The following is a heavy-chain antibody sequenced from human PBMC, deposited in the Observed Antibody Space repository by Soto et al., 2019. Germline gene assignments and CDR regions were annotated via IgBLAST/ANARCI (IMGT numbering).Heavy chain of an antibody. V-gene: IGHV5-51*01. D-gene: IGHD6-13*01. CDR2: ILPDDADT. CDR3: ARQGFSKHYFYAADV. CDR1: GYSFPGYW. Sequence: PRASRTNSCKASGYSFPGYWIVLVRPTTGKGLEWMGIILPDDADTRYSPSFEGHATISADRSTNTAYLHLRSLEASDTATYFCARQGFSKHYFYAADVWGQGTPVTLSS. J-gene: IGHJ6*02.